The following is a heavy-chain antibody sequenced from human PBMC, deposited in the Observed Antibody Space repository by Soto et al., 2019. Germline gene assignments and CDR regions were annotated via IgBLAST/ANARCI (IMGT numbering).Heavy chain of an antibody. V-gene: IGHV3-7*01. J-gene: IGHJ6*02. CDR2: VKQDGSGK. CDR3: ATSGGGV. D-gene: IGHD1-26*01. CDR1: GFTFSDSW. Sequence: EVQLVESGGGLVQPGESLRLSCAASGFTFSDSWMTWVHQAPGKGLEWVANVKQDGSGKYYVDSVKGRFTISRDNAKNSLYLQMNSLRAEDTAVYYCATSGGGVWGQGTTVTVSS.